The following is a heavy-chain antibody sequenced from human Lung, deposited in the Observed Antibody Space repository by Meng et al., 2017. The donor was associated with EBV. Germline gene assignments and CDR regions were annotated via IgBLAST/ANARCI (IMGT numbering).Heavy chain of an antibody. J-gene: IGHJ4*02. CDR2: ISAYNGNT. CDR3: ARVEVGITSGDY. D-gene: IGHD1-26*01. CDR1: GYTFTNYG. V-gene: IGHV1-18*01. Sequence: QARLVESGGEGKKPGASVKVSCKASGYTFTNYGITWVRQAPGQGLEWMGWISAYNGNTNYAQTLQGRLTMTTDTSTSTAYMELRSLRSDDTAVYYCARVEVGITSGDYWGQGTLVTVSS.